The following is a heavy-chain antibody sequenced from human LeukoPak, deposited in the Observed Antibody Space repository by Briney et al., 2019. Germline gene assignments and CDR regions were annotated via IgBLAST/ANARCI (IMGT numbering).Heavy chain of an antibody. CDR1: GYTFTGYY. Sequence: ASVKVSCTASGYTFTGYYMHWVRQAPGQGLEWMGWINPNSGGTNYAQKFQGRVTMTRDTSISTAYMELSRLRSDDTAVYYCARVLSRRDYFDYWGQGTLVTVSS. V-gene: IGHV1-2*02. J-gene: IGHJ4*02. CDR2: INPNSGGT. CDR3: ARVLSRRDYFDY.